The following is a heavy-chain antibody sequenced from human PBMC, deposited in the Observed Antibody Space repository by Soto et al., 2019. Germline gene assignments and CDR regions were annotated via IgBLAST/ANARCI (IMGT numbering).Heavy chain of an antibody. J-gene: IGHJ4*02. Sequence: GGSLRLSCAASGFTFSDYYMSWIRQAPGKGLEWVSYISSSSSYTNYADSVKGRFTISRDNAKNSLYLQMNSLRAEDTAVYYCARDHIVGATTFDYWGQGTLVTVSS. D-gene: IGHD1-26*01. CDR1: GFTFSDYY. V-gene: IGHV3-11*06. CDR3: ARDHIVGATTFDY. CDR2: ISSSSSYT.